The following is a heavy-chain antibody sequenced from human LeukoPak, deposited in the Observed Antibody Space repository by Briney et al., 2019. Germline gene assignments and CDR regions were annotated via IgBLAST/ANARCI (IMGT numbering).Heavy chain of an antibody. Sequence: GGSLRLSCAASGFTFSSYAMSWVRQAPGKGLEWVSAISGSGGSTYYADSVKGRFTISRDNSKNTLYLQMNSLRAEDTAVYFCAKDRRVRFLEWLVYWGQGTLVTVSS. CDR3: AKDRRVRFLEWLVY. D-gene: IGHD3-3*01. CDR1: GFTFSSYA. V-gene: IGHV3-23*01. J-gene: IGHJ4*02. CDR2: ISGSGGST.